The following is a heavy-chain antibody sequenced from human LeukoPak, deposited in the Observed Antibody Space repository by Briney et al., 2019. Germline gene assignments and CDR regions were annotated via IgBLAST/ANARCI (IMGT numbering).Heavy chain of an antibody. CDR2: ISAYNGNT. V-gene: IGHV1-18*01. J-gene: IGHJ6*02. CDR3: ARDSRKADYYGMDV. CDR1: GYTFTSYG. Sequence: ASVKVSCKASGYTFTSYGISWVRQAPGQGLEWMGWISAYNGNTNYAQKLQGRVTMTTDTSTNTAYMELRSLRSDDTAVYYCARDSRKADYYGMDVWGQGTTATVSS.